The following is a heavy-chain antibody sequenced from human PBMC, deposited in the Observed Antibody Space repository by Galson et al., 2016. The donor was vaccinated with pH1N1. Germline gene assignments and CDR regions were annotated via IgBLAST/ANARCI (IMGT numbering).Heavy chain of an antibody. V-gene: IGHV4-39*01. CDR1: GGSISSSSYY. Sequence: TLSLTCTVSGGSISSSSYYWGWIRQPPGKGLEWIGSIYYSGSTYYNPSLKSRVTISVDTSKNQFSLKMSSVTAADTAVDYCARRGIGEFLYYFDYWGQGTLVTVSS. J-gene: IGHJ4*02. CDR2: IYYSGST. CDR3: ARRGIGEFLYYFDY. D-gene: IGHD3-10*01.